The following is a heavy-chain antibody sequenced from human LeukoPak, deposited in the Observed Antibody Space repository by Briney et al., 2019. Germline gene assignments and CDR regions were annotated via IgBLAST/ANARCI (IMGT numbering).Heavy chain of an antibody. V-gene: IGHV1-69*04. CDR3: ASGPYDGTYYFDS. J-gene: IGHJ4*02. D-gene: IGHD3-16*01. CDR1: GGSFTNYA. Sequence: GASVKVSCTTSGGSFTNYAITWVRQAPGQGLEWMGRIIPMRDITNYAQNFQDRVTITADKSTTTVYMEVNSLISEDMAVYFCASGPYDGTYYFDSWGQGTLVTVSS. CDR2: IIPMRDIT.